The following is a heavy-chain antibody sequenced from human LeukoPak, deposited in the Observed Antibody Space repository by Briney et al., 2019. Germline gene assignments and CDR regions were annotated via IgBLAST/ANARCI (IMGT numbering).Heavy chain of an antibody. J-gene: IGHJ5*02. Sequence: PERSLRLSCAASGFTFSSYGMHWVRQAPGKGLEWVAVILYVGSNKYYADSVKGRFTISRDNSKNTLYLQMNSLRAEDTAVYYCAKDGYCSSNSCYYNWFDPWGQGTLVTVSS. V-gene: IGHV3-30*18. CDR2: ILYVGSNK. CDR3: AKDGYCSSNSCYYNWFDP. CDR1: GFTFSSYG. D-gene: IGHD2-2*03.